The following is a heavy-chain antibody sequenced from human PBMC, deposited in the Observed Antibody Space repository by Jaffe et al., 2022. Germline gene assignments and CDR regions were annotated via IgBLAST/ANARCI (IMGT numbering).Heavy chain of an antibody. Sequence: EVQLVQSGAEVKKPGESLKISCKGSGYSFTSYWIGWVRQMPGKGLEWMGIIYPGDSDTRYSPSFQGQVTISADKSISTAYLQWSSLKASDTAMYYCARLSDGAINPDNWFDPWGQGTLVTVSS. D-gene: IGHD4-17*01. J-gene: IGHJ5*02. CDR2: IYPGDSDT. CDR3: ARLSDGAINPDNWFDP. CDR1: GYSFTSYW. V-gene: IGHV5-51*03.